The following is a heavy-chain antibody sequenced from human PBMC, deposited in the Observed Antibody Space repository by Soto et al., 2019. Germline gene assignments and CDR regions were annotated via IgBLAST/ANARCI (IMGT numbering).Heavy chain of an antibody. Sequence: ASVKISSTSSGYTFTSYDNNGVRKATGQGLERMGWMNPNSGNTGYAQKFQGRVTMTRNTSISTAYMELSSLRSEDTAVYYCAREWHCSGGSCYSLSYYYYYMDVWGKGTTVTVS. CDR1: GYTFTSYD. V-gene: IGHV1-8*02. CDR2: MNPNSGNT. D-gene: IGHD2-15*01. J-gene: IGHJ6*03. CDR3: AREWHCSGGSCYSLSYYYYYMDV.